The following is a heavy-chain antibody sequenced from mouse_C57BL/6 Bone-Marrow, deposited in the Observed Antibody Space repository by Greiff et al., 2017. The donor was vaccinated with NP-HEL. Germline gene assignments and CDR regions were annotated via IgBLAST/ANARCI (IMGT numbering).Heavy chain of an antibody. CDR1: GFNIKDDY. D-gene: IGHD4-1*01. CDR2: IDPENGDT. J-gene: IGHJ2*01. V-gene: IGHV14-4*01. Sequence: VQLQQSGAELVRPGASVKLSCTASGFNIKDDYMHWVKQRPEQGLEWIGWIDPENGDTEYASKFQGKATITADTSSNTAYLQLSSLTSEDTAVYYCTPGTGNYWGQGTTLTVSS. CDR3: TPGTGNY.